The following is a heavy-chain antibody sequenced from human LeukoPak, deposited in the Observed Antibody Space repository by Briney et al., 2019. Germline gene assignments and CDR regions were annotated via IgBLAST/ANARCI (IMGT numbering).Heavy chain of an antibody. J-gene: IGHJ6*02. D-gene: IGHD3-10*01. Sequence: GESLQISCKGSGYTFMSYWIGWVRRTPGKGREWMAIIYPDDSDTRYSASFQGQVTISADISIRTAYLQWSSLRASDTAVYYCARHQPYSSRSFSALAYYGMDVWGQGTTVSVS. CDR1: GYTFMSYW. CDR3: ARHQPYSSRSFSALAYYGMDV. V-gene: IGHV5-51*01. CDR2: IYPDDSDT.